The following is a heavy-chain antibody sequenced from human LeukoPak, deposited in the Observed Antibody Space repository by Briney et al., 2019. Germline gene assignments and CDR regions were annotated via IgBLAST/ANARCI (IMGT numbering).Heavy chain of an antibody. J-gene: IGHJ4*02. CDR1: GGSISSYY. V-gene: IGHV4-59*01. Sequence: PSKTLSLTCTVSGGSISSYYWSWIRQPPGKGLEWIGYIYYSGSTNYNPSLKSRVTMSVDTSKNQFSLKLRSVTAADTAVYYCARVTGYMIEDYFDYWGQGTLVTVSS. CDR2: IYYSGST. CDR3: ARVTGYMIEDYFDY. D-gene: IGHD3-22*01.